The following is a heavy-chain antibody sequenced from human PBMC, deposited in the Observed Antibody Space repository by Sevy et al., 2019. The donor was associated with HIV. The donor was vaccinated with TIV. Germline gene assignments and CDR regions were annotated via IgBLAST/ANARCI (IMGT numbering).Heavy chain of an antibody. J-gene: IGHJ4*02. CDR3: ARDSRGYYDSSGYLFDY. Sequence: GGSLRLSCAASGFTFSSYSMNWVRQAPGKGLEWVSSISSSSSYIYYGDSVKGRFTISRDNAKNSLYLQMNSLRAEDTAVYYCARDSRGYYDSSGYLFDYWGQGTLVTVSS. D-gene: IGHD3-22*01. CDR1: GFTFSSYS. CDR2: ISSSSSYI. V-gene: IGHV3-21*01.